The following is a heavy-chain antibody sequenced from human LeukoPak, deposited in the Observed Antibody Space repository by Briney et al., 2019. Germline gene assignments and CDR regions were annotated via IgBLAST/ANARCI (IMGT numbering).Heavy chain of an antibody. V-gene: IGHV1-2*06. D-gene: IGHD2-2*01. CDR2: INPNSGGT. CDR3: ATPTLCSSTSCYDY. J-gene: IGHJ4*02. Sequence: ASVKVSCKASGGTFSSYAISWVRQAPGQGLEWMGRINPNSGGTNYAQKFQGRVTMTRDTSISTAYMELSRLRSDDTAVYYCATPTLCSSTSCYDYWGQGTLVTVSS. CDR1: GGTFSSYA.